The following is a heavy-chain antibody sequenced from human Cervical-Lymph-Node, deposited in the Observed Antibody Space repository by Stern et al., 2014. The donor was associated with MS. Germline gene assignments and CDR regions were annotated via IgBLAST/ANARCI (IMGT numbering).Heavy chain of an antibody. CDR1: GFTFSSYG. CDR3: AKDTPNYYFDY. D-gene: IGHD1-1*01. CDR2: ISYDGSNK. V-gene: IGHV3-30*18. Sequence: VQLVESGGGVVQPGRSLRLSCAASGFTFSSYGMHWVRQAPGTGLEWVAVISYDGSNKYYADSVKGRFTISRDNSKNTLYLQMNSLRAEDTAVYYCAKDTPNYYFDYWGQGTLVTVSS. J-gene: IGHJ4*02.